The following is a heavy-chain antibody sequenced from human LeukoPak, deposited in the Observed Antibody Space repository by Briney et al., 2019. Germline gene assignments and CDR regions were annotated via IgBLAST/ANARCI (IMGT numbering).Heavy chain of an antibody. Sequence: SGGSLRLSCAASGFTFDDYAMHWVRQAPGKGLEWVSGISWNSGSIGYADSVKGRFTISRDNAKNSLYLQMNSLRAEDTALYYCAKDMVPSDYDDGYFDLWGRGTLVTVSS. CDR3: AKDMVPSDYDDGYFDL. D-gene: IGHD3-22*01. J-gene: IGHJ2*01. CDR2: ISWNSGSI. V-gene: IGHV3-9*01. CDR1: GFTFDDYA.